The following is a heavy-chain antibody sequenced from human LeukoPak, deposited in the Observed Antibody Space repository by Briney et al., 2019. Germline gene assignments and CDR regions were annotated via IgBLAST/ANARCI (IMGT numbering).Heavy chain of an antibody. CDR1: GYSFTDYY. Sequence: ASVKVSCKASGYSFTDYYMHWVRQAPGQGLEWMGWINPNSGGTNYAQKFQGRVTMTRDTSINTVYMELSRLTSDDTALYYCAKDIDWLAFEDWGQGTLVTVSS. CDR3: AKDIDWLAFED. D-gene: IGHD6-19*01. V-gene: IGHV1-2*02. J-gene: IGHJ4*02. CDR2: INPNSGGT.